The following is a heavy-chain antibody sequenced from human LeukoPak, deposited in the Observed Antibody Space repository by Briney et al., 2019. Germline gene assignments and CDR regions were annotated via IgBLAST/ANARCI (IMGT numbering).Heavy chain of an antibody. CDR1: GGSISSSSYY. J-gene: IGHJ4*02. D-gene: IGHD6-19*01. Sequence: SETLSLTCIVSGGSISSSSYYWGWIRQPPGKGLEWIGSIYYSGSTYYNPSLKSRVTISVDTSKNQFSLKLSSVTAADTAVYYCARLVAGSVFDYWGQGTLVTVSS. CDR3: ARLVAGSVFDY. CDR2: IYYSGST. V-gene: IGHV4-39*01.